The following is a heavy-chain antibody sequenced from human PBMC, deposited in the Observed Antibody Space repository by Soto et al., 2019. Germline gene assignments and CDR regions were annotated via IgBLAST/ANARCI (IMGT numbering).Heavy chain of an antibody. CDR1: GYTFTSYC. V-gene: IGHV1-18*04. Sequence: ASLNVSGKASGYTFTSYCMSWVRRAPGQGLEWMGWISAYNGNTNYAQKLQGRVTMTTDTSTSTAYMELRSLRSDDTAVYYCATPAPGAAGTYFDYWGQGTLVTVSS. CDR3: ATPAPGAAGTYFDY. J-gene: IGHJ4*02. D-gene: IGHD6-13*01. CDR2: ISAYNGNT.